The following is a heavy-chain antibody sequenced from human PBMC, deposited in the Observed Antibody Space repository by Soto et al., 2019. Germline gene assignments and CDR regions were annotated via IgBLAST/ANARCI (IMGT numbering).Heavy chain of an antibody. Sequence: QVQLVQSGVEVKKPGSSVKVSCKASGGTLNSYAIDWVRQAPGQGLEWMRGIIPIFGNTYYAQRLQGRVKLTADECTRTAYMALSTLTSEDTAVYYCARGTVTGSEYNFYYYGMDVWGQGTTVIVSS. CDR3: ARGTVTGSEYNFYYYGMDV. D-gene: IGHD1-1*01. V-gene: IGHV1-69*12. CDR2: IIPIFGNT. J-gene: IGHJ6*02. CDR1: GGTLNSYA.